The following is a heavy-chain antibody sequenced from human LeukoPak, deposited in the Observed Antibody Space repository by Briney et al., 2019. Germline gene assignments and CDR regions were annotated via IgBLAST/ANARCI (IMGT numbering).Heavy chain of an antibody. CDR3: ASDGRTYGSGSYRYPLDY. V-gene: IGHV3-30-3*01. J-gene: IGHJ4*02. CDR1: EFTFSSYA. CDR2: ISYDGSNK. D-gene: IGHD3-10*01. Sequence: GGSLRLSCAASEFTFSSYAMHWVRQAPGKGLEWVAVISYDGSNKYYADSVKGRFTISRDNSKNTLYLQMNSLRAEDTAVYYCASDGRTYGSGSYRYPLDYWGQGTLVTVSS.